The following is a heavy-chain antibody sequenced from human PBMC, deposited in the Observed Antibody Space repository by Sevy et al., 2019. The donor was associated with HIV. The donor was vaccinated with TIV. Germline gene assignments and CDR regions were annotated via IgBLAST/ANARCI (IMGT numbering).Heavy chain of an antibody. D-gene: IGHD5-12*01. CDR1: GGSISSYY. J-gene: IGHJ6*02. CDR2: IYYSGST. CDR3: ARMMGLYSGYDSPEYYYYYGMDV. Sequence: SETLSLTCTVSGGSISSYYWSWIRQPPGKGLEWIGYIYYSGSTNYNPSLKSRVTISVDTSKNQFSLKLSSVTAADTAVYDCARMMGLYSGYDSPEYYYYYGMDVWGQGTRVTVSS. V-gene: IGHV4-59*01.